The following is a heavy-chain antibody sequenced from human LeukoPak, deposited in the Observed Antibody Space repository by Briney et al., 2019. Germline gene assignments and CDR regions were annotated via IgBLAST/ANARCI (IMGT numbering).Heavy chain of an antibody. CDR2: ISAYNGNT. V-gene: IGHV1-18*01. CDR3: ARVRHLVGATTYYYYYYMDV. Sequence: ASVKVSCKASGYTFTSYDISWVRQAPGQGLEWMGWISAYNGNTNYAQKLQGRVTMTTDTSTSTAYMELRSLRSDDTAVYYCARVRHLVGATTYYYYYYMDVWGKGTTVTVSS. J-gene: IGHJ6*03. CDR1: GYTFTSYD. D-gene: IGHD1-26*01.